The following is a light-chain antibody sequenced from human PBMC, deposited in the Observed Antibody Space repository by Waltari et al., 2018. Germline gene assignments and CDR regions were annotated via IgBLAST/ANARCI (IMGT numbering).Light chain of an antibody. V-gene: IGKV3-11*01. CDR2: DAS. CDR3: QQRSNWLT. CDR1: QSVSSY. Sequence: ELVLTQSPAPLSLSPGERAPLSCRASQSVSSYLAWYQQKPGQAPRLLIYDASNRATGIPARFSGSGAGTDFTLTISSLEPEDFAVYYCQQRSNWLTFGGGTKVEIK. J-gene: IGKJ4*01.